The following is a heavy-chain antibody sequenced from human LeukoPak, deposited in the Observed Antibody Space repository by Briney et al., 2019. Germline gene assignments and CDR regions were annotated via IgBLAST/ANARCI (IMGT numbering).Heavy chain of an antibody. CDR2: IWYDGSKK. CDR1: GFNFSSCG. CDR3: AKDPEAWWLFDS. D-gene: IGHD2-15*01. V-gene: IGHV3-33*03. Sequence: GGSLRLSCAASGFNFSSCGMHWVRQAPGKGLEWVALIWYDGSKKYYVDSVKGRFTISRDNSKSTLYLQMNSLRAEDTALYYCAKDPEAWWLFDSWGRGSLVTVS. J-gene: IGHJ4*02.